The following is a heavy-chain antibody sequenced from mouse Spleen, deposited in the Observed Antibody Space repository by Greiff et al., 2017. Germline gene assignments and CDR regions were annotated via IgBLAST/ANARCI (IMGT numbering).Heavy chain of an antibody. J-gene: IGHJ2*01. D-gene: IGHD2-12*01. CDR1: GDSITSGY. CDR2: ISYSGST. Sequence: EVKLMESGPSLVKPSQTLSLTCSVTGDSITSGYWNWIRKFPGNKLEYMGYISYSGSTYYNPSLKSRISITRDTSKNQYYLQLNSVTTEDTATYYCARYEAFPYVFDYWGQGTTLTVSS. V-gene: IGHV3-8*02. CDR3: ARYEAFPYVFDY.